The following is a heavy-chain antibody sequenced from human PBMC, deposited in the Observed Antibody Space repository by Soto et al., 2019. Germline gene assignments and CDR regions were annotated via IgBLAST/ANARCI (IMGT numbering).Heavy chain of an antibody. CDR1: GGSISSGGYY. CDR3: ARGDYSQERDSFDY. J-gene: IGHJ4*02. CDR2: IYYSGST. Sequence: SETLSLTCTVSGGSISSGGYYWSWIRQHPGKGLEWIGYIYYSGSTYYNPSLKSRVTISVDTSKNQFSLKLSSVTAADTAVYYCARGDYSQERDSFDYWGQGTLVTVSS. D-gene: IGHD4-4*01. V-gene: IGHV4-31*03.